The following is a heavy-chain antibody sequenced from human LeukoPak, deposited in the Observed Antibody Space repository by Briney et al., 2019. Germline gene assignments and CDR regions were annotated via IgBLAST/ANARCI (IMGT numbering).Heavy chain of an antibody. CDR2: VHSGDNS. D-gene: IGHD6-13*01. Sequence: SETLSLTCTVSRGSTSGYYWSWIRQPAGKGLEWIGRVHSGDNSDSVPSLKSRLAMSLDTSTNQFSLKLTSVTAADTAVYYCARGGAHSPSHDYFHQFMDVWGKGTTVIVSS. CDR1: RGSTSGYY. V-gene: IGHV4-4*07. CDR3: ARGGAHSPSHDYFHQFMDV. J-gene: IGHJ6*03.